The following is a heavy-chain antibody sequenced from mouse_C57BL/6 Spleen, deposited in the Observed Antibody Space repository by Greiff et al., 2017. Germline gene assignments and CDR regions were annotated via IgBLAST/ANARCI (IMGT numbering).Heavy chain of an antibody. V-gene: IGHV1-7*01. D-gene: IGHD2-5*01. Sequence: QFQLQQSGAELANPGASVKLSCKASGYPFPSSWMPWVKRRPGQGLEWIGYINPSSGYTKYNQKFKDKATLTADKSSSTAYMQLSSLTYEDSAVYYCARDYSNYEDEGFAYWGQGTLVTVSA. CDR2: INPSSGYT. CDR1: GYPFPSSW. J-gene: IGHJ3*01. CDR3: ARDYSNYEDEGFAY.